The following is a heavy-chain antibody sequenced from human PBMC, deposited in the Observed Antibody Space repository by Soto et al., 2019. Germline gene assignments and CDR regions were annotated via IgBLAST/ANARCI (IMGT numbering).Heavy chain of an antibody. V-gene: IGHV4-34*01. CDR1: GGSFSGYY. J-gene: IGHJ6*02. CDR2: VNHSGST. CDR3: ARLSGGFPQLGLWFGELLHDYYGMDV. D-gene: IGHD3-10*01. Sequence: ASETLSLTCAVYGGSFSGYYWSWIRQPPGKGLEWIGEVNHSGSTNYNPSLKSRVTISVDTSKNQFSLKLSPVTAADTAVYYCARLSGGFPQLGLWFGELLHDYYGMDVWGQGTTVTVSS.